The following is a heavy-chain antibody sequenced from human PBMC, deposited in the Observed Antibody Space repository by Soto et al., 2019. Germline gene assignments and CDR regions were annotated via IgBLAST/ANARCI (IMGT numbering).Heavy chain of an antibody. D-gene: IGHD5-18*01. J-gene: IGHJ6*02. CDR2: ISGSGGST. V-gene: IGHV3-23*01. Sequence: GESLKISCAASGFTFSSYAMSWVRQAPGKGLEWVSAISGSGGSTYYADSVKGRFTISRDNSKNTLYLQMNSLRAEDTAVYYCAKLEVDTAMEAYGMDVWGQGTTVTVSS. CDR1: GFTFSSYA. CDR3: AKLEVDTAMEAYGMDV.